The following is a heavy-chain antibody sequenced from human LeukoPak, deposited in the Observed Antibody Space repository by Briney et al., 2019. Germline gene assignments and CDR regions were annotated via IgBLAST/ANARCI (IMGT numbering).Heavy chain of an antibody. J-gene: IGHJ6*02. V-gene: IGHV3-9*01. CDR1: GFTFNDFT. Sequence: PGGSLRLSCAASGFTFNDFTMHWVRQPPGKGLEWVSSISWNSENIAYADSVKGRFSISRDHAENSLHLLMNSLRLEDTALYFCAKDKYSDTTGYYPTYYGLDVRGQGTTVTVSS. CDR3: AKDKYSDTTGYYPTYYGLDV. CDR2: ISWNSENI. D-gene: IGHD3-22*01.